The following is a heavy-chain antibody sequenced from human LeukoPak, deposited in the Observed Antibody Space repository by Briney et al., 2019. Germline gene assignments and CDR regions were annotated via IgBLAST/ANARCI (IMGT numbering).Heavy chain of an antibody. CDR2: ISAYNGNT. CDR1: GYTFTSYG. D-gene: IGHD2-2*01. V-gene: IGHV1-18*01. Sequence: ASVKFSCKASGYTFTSYGISWVRQAPGQGLKWIGWISAYNGNTNYAQNLQCRVTMTTDTSTTTAYMELRSLRSDDTSLYYFAILLGYCSSTSCSAPGYSDYWGQGTLVTVSS. CDR3: AILLGYCSSTSCSAPGYSDY. J-gene: IGHJ4*02.